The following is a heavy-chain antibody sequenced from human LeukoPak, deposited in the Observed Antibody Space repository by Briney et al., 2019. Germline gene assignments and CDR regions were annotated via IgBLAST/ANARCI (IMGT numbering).Heavy chain of an antibody. J-gene: IGHJ4*02. D-gene: IGHD4-17*01. V-gene: IGHV1-18*01. CDR1: GYTFTIYG. CDR3: ARGTNYGDYIDY. CDR2: ISAYNGNT. Sequence: ASVKVSCKASGYTFTIYGISWVRQAPGQGLEWMGWISAYNGNTNYAQKLQGRVTLTTNTSTSTAYMELRSLRSDDTAVYYCARGTNYGDYIDYWGQGTLVTVSS.